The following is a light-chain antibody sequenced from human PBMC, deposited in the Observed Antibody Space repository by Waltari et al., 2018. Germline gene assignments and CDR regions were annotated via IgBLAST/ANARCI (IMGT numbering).Light chain of an antibody. V-gene: IGLV1-47*01. J-gene: IGLJ3*02. CDR1: NSTIGTNY. CDR2: RDD. Sequence: QSVLTQPPSASGTPGQRVTISCSGSNSTIGTNYVSWYQQLPGTAPKLLIYRDDQRPSWVPDRFSGSKCGTSASLAISGLRSEDEADYYCAAWDGSLSGVFGAGTKLTVL. CDR3: AAWDGSLSGV.